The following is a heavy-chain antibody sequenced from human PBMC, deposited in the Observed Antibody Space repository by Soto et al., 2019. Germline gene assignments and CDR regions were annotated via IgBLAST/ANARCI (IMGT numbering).Heavy chain of an antibody. V-gene: IGHV1-18*01. CDR2: INVYNGNT. J-gene: IGHJ6*02. CDR3: ARDPLIVAVSSDYGMDV. D-gene: IGHD2-21*01. CDR1: GYTFSNYG. Sequence: QVQLVQSGAEVKKPGASVKVSCKASGYTFSNYGINWVRQAPGQGLEWMGWINVYNGNTNYAQSLQGRVTMTTDTSTNTDYMELRSLRSDDTAIYYCARDPLIVAVSSDYGMDVWGQGTTVTVSS.